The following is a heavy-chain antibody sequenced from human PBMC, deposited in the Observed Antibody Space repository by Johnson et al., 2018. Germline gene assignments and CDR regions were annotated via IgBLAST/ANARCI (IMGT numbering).Heavy chain of an antibody. D-gene: IGHD2-8*01. CDR2: ISSSSAAI. V-gene: IGHV3-48*02. CDR3: ARVQMVYARTSGMYV. Sequence: VQLVQSGGGVVQPGRSLRLSCTASGFTFSSDNMNWVRQAPGKGLQWVSYISSSSAAIYYLDSVKGRFTVSRDNAKNSLYLQMNSLRDEDTGVYYCARVQMVYARTSGMYVGGQGTTGNVSS. J-gene: IGHJ6*02. CDR1: GFTFSSDN.